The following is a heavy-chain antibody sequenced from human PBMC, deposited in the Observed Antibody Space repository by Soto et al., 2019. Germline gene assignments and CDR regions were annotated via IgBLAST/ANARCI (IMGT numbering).Heavy chain of an antibody. CDR2: INAGNGDT. D-gene: IGHD2-15*01. J-gene: IGHJ4*02. CDR3: ARDMSPWVVLYLFEH. Sequence: QVRLVQSGAEVKEPGASVKISCMPSGYNFIDYAIHWVRQAPGQGLEWMGWINAGNGDTKYPQNFQGGITITRDTVASTVHLELSSLKSEDTAVYYCARDMSPWVVLYLFEHWGQGTLVAVSS. V-gene: IGHV1-3*01. CDR1: GYNFIDYA.